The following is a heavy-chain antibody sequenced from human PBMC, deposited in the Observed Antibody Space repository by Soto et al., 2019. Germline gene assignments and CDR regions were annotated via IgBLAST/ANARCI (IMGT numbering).Heavy chain of an antibody. Sequence: GASLKIYCKGSGYSFAGYWITWVRQKPGKGLEWMGRIDPSDSQTYYSPSFRGHVTISATKSITTVFLQWSSLRASDTAMYYCARQIYDSDTGPNFQYYFDSWGQGTPVTVSS. CDR1: GYSFAGYW. CDR2: IDPSDSQT. CDR3: ARQIYDSDTGPNFQYYFDS. J-gene: IGHJ4*02. V-gene: IGHV5-10-1*01. D-gene: IGHD3-22*01.